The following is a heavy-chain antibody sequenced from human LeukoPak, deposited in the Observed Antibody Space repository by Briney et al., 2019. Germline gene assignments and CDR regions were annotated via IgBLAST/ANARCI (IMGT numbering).Heavy chain of an antibody. V-gene: IGHV3-21*04. CDR3: AKGVRGVIRDAFDI. CDR2: ISSSSSYI. J-gene: IGHJ3*02. D-gene: IGHD3-10*01. Sequence: GGSLRLSCAASGFTFSSYSMNWVRQAPGKGLEWVSSISSSSSYIYYADSVKGRFTISRDNAKNSLYLQMNSLRAEDTAVYYCAKGVRGVIRDAFDIWGQGTMVTVSS. CDR1: GFTFSSYS.